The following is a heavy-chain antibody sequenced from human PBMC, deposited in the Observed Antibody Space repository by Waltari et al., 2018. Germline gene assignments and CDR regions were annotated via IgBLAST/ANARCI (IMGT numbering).Heavy chain of an antibody. CDR1: GYSIGRGYF. D-gene: IGHD4-17*01. J-gene: IGHJ3*02. V-gene: IGHV4-38-2*01. CDR3: ARPRGDYGDYGRENRDAFYI. Sequence: QVQLQESGPGLVKPSETLSLTCDVSGYSIGRGYFWGWIRLTPGKGLEWIDRICHSGTHLYSPALKIRVTLPLDTSKNQSALKLASVTAADAAIYYCARPRGDYGDYGRENRDAFYIWGQGTMVTVSS. CDR2: ICHSGTH.